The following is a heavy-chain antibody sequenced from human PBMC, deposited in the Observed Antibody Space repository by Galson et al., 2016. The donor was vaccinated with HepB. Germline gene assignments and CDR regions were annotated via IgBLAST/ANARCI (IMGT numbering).Heavy chain of an antibody. J-gene: IGHJ4*02. V-gene: IGHV4-39*01. CDR2: MYHSGTT. Sequence: ETLSLTCNVSSGSISSISFYWGWIRQPPGQGLEWIGHMYHSGTTYYNPSLKSRVTISVDTSKNQFSLRLNSVTAADTAVYYCARLPVGAVFNYCDQGTLVTVSS. D-gene: IGHD1-26*01. CDR3: ARLPVGAVFNY. CDR1: SGSISSISFY.